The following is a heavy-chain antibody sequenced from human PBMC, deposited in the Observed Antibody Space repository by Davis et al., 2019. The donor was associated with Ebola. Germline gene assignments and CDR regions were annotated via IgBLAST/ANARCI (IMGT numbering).Heavy chain of an antibody. J-gene: IGHJ3*02. D-gene: IGHD5-18*01. CDR1: GFTFSDHY. CDR2: IRNKGNSYTT. V-gene: IGHV3-72*01. Sequence: GESPKIPCAASGFTFSDHYMDWVRQAPGQGLEWVARIRNKGNSYTTDNDPSVKGRFTISRDDSENSHYLQMNSLKTEDTGVYYCARGSVGTAFRAFDIWGQGTMVTVSS. CDR3: ARGSVGTAFRAFDI.